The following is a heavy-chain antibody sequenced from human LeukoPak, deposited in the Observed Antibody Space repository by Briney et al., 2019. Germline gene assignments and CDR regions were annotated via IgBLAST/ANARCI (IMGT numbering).Heavy chain of an antibody. V-gene: IGHV1-2*02. CDR1: GYTFTNYA. CDR3: ARDLGISGWYAPPLGYFDY. Sequence: ASVKVSCKASGYTFTNYAMHWVRQAPGQGLEWMGWINPKSAGTNYAQKFQGRVTMTRDTSISTTYMELSRLRSDDTAVYYCARDLGISGWYAPPLGYFDYWGQGTLVTVSS. D-gene: IGHD6-19*01. J-gene: IGHJ4*02. CDR2: INPKSAGT.